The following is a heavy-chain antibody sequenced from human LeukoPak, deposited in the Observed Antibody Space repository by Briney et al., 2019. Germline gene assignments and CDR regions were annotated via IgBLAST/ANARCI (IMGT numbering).Heavy chain of an antibody. J-gene: IGHJ4*02. CDR3: ACTYGGLNYFEF. D-gene: IGHD4-23*01. CDR1: GFTVSNNY. Sequence: GGSLRLSCVASGFTVSNNYMSWVRQAPGKGLGLVSVIYSGGSTYYADSVKGRFTISRDNSKNTLYLQMNSLRAEDTAVYYCACTYGGLNYFEFWGQGTLVTVSS. V-gene: IGHV3-66*01. CDR2: IYSGGST.